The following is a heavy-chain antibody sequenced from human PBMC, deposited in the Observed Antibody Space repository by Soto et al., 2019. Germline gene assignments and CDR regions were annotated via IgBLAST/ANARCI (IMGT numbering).Heavy chain of an antibody. D-gene: IGHD3-10*01. CDR1: GGSISDYY. J-gene: IGHJ6*02. V-gene: IGHV4-59*01. CDR2: IYSNGNT. CDR3: ARDPTMVRGLSGYLYYYGMDV. Sequence: NPSETLSFTCTVSGGSISDYYWSWIRQSPGKGLEWIGYIYSNGNTDYNPSLKSRVTIPVDTSNNQFSLKLYSVTAADTALYYCARDPTMVRGLSGYLYYYGMDVWGQGTTVTVSS.